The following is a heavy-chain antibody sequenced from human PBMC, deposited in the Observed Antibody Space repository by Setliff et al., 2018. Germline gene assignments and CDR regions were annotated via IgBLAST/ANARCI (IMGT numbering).Heavy chain of an antibody. J-gene: IGHJ4*02. D-gene: IGHD3-22*01. CDR3: ARINFYVSSGYYYAPEL. CDR1: GFTFTDYG. Sequence: GASVKVSCKSSGFTFTDYGITWVRQVPGQGLEWMGWINNYNFNTQYAQKFQGRVTVTTDTPTTTAYMELRSLRADDTAVYYCARINFYVSSGYYYAPELWGQGTTVTVS. CDR2: INNYNFNT. V-gene: IGHV1-18*01.